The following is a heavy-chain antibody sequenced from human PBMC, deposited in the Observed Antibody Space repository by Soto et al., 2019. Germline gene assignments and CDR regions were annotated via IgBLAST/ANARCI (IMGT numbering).Heavy chain of an antibody. V-gene: IGHV3-49*04. D-gene: IGHD2-15*01. CDR1: GFTFGDYA. CDR2: IRSKAYGGTT. Sequence: GGSLRLSCTASGFTFGDYAMSWVRQAPGKGLEWVGFIRSKAYGGTTEYAASVKGRFTISRDDSKSIAYLQMNSLKTEDTAVYYCTRVSASEVVVAAPYFDYWGQGTLVTVSS. J-gene: IGHJ4*02. CDR3: TRVSASEVVVAAPYFDY.